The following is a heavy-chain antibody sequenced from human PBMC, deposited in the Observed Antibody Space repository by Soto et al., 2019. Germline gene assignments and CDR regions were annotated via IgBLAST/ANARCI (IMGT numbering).Heavy chain of an antibody. Sequence: RASVKVSCKASGGTFSSYAISWVRQAPGQGLEWMGGIIPIFGTANYAQKFQGRVTITADESTSTAYMELSSLRSEDTAVYYCARASGDGYNWVVFDYWGQGTLVTVSS. CDR3: ARASGDGYNWVVFDY. D-gene: IGHD5-12*01. CDR1: GGTFSSYA. V-gene: IGHV1-69*13. CDR2: IIPIFGTA. J-gene: IGHJ4*02.